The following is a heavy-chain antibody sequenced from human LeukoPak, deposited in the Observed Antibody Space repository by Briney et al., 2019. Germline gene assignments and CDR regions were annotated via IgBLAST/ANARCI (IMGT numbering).Heavy chain of an antibody. Sequence: GGSLRLSCAASGFTFSSYAMHWVRQAPGKGLEWVAVISYDGSNKYYADPVKGRFTISRENSKNTLYLQMNSLRAEDTAVYYCARDYDFWSGPDYWGREPWSPSPQ. D-gene: IGHD3-3*01. V-gene: IGHV3-30-3*01. CDR1: GFTFSSYA. CDR3: ARDYDFWSGPDY. J-gene: IGHJ4*02. CDR2: ISYDGSNK.